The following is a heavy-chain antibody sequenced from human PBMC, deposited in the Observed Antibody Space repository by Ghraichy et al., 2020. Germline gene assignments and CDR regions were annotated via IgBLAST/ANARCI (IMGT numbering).Heavy chain of an antibody. CDR1: GFTFNNAW. CDR3: SIGGYFDRFDY. J-gene: IGHJ4*02. CDR2: IRSEAGGGTT. Sequence: GGSLRLSCAASGFTFNNAWMAWVRQAPGKGLEWVGRIRSEAGGGTTDYAAPVKGRFIISRDDSKNMLYLEMNSLKTEDTAVYYCSIGGYFDRFDYWGQGTLVTVSS. D-gene: IGHD3-10*01. V-gene: IGHV3-15*01.